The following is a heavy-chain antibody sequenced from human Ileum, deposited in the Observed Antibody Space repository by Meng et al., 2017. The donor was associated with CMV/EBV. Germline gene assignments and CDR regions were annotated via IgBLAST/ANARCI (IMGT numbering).Heavy chain of an antibody. CDR2: INHSGST. J-gene: IGHJ2*01. D-gene: IGHD2-2*01. CDR3: ARGLGDIVVVPAALRRYWYFDL. CDR1: GFTFSSYW. Sequence: GSLRLSCAASGFTFSSYWMHWIRQPPGKGLEWIGEINHSGSTNYNPSLKSRVTISVDTSKNQFSLKLSSVTAADTAVYYCARGLGDIVVVPAALRRYWYFDLWGRGTLVTVSS. V-gene: IGHV4-34*01.